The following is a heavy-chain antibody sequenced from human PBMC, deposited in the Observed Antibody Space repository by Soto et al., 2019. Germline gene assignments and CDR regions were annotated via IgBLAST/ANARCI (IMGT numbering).Heavy chain of an antibody. J-gene: IGHJ6*03. D-gene: IGHD6-6*01. V-gene: IGHV4-34*01. CDR1: GGSFSGYY. CDR3: ARSYSSSSLFLRYYYCYMDV. Sequence: PSETLSLTCAVYGGSFSGYYWSWIRQPPGKGLEWIGEINHSGSTNYNPSLKSRVTISVDTSKNQFSLKLSSVTAADTAVYYCARSYSSSSLFLRYYYCYMDVWGKGTTVTVSS. CDR2: INHSGST.